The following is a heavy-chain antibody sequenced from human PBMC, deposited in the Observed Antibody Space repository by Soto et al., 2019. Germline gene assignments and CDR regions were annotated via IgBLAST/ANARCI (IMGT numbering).Heavy chain of an antibody. J-gene: IGHJ6*02. CDR1: GYTFTSYG. D-gene: IGHD4-17*01. CDR2: ISAYNGNT. Sequence: ASVKVSCKASGYTFTSYGISWVRQAPGQGLEWMGWISAYNGNTNYAQKLQGRVTMTTDTSTSTAYMELRSLRSDDTAVYYCARDPLTTYGDYVDYGMDVWGQGTTVTVSS. CDR3: ARDPLTTYGDYVDYGMDV. V-gene: IGHV1-18*01.